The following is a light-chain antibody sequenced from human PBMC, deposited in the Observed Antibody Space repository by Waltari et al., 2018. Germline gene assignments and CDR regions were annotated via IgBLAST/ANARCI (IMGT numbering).Light chain of an antibody. CDR3: CSYAGTPRVV. V-gene: IGLV2-23*02. CDR2: EVN. CDR1: NNDIGRYNL. Sequence: QSALTQPAPVSGSPGQSITIACTGTNNDIGRYNLVPWYQQHPGKAPKVIIFEVNKRPSGVSNRFSGSKSGNTASLTVSGLHPEDEADYYCCSYAGTPRVVFGGGTKLTVL. J-gene: IGLJ2*01.